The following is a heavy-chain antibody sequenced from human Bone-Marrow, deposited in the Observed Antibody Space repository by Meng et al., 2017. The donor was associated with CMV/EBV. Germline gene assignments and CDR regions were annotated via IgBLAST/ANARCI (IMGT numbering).Heavy chain of an antibody. V-gene: IGHV1-2*02. J-gene: IGHJ6*02. CDR2: INPNSGGT. CDR3: ARGPSRGQYYYYYGMDV. Sequence: ASVKVSCKASGYTFTGYYMHWVRQAPGQGLEWMGWINPNSGGTNYAQKFQGRVTMTRDTSISAAYMELSRLRSDDTAVYYCARGPSRGQYYYYYGMDVWGQGTTVTVSS. CDR1: GYTFTGYY. D-gene: IGHD2-2*01.